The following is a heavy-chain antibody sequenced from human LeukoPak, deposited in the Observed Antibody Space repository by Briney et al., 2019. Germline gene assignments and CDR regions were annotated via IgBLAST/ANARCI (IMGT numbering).Heavy chain of an antibody. CDR1: GFSLSTSGVG. Sequence: KKSGPTLVNPTQTLTLTCTFSGFSLSTSGVGVGWIRQPPGKALEWLALIYWDDDKRYSPSPKSRLTITKDTSKNQVVLTMTNMDPVDTATYYCAHRPVSYYDFWSGYCKGFNWFDPWGQGTLVTVSS. CDR2: IYWDDDK. V-gene: IGHV2-5*02. CDR3: AHRPVSYYDFWSGYCKGFNWFDP. D-gene: IGHD3-3*01. J-gene: IGHJ5*02.